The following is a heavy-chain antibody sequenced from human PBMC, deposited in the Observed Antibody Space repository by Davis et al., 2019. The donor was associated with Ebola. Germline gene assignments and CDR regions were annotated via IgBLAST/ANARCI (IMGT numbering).Heavy chain of an antibody. CDR1: GASISNNTFFY. J-gene: IGHJ5*01. Sequence: PSETLSLTCTVSGASISNNTFFYWGWIRQPPGKGLEWIGNGFYTGSTYYNPSLKSRLTISVDTSKNQFSLRLTSVTAADTAVYYCARTYGSSSWARWFDSWGQGTLLTVSS. V-gene: IGHV4-39*01. CDR3: ARTYGSSSWARWFDS. D-gene: IGHD6-6*01. CDR2: GFYTGST.